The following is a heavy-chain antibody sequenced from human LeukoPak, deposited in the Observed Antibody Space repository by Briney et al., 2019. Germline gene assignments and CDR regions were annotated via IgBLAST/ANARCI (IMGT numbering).Heavy chain of an antibody. V-gene: IGHV4-39*07. J-gene: IGHJ4*02. CDR2: IYYSGST. D-gene: IGHD3-10*01. Sequence: SETLSLTCTVSGGSISSSSYYWGWIRQPPGTGLEWIGSIYYSGSTYYNPSLKSRVTISVDTSKNQFSLKLSSVTAADTAVYYCAKDLGYYGSGSPDFWGQGTLVTVSS. CDR1: GGSISSSSYY. CDR3: AKDLGYYGSGSPDF.